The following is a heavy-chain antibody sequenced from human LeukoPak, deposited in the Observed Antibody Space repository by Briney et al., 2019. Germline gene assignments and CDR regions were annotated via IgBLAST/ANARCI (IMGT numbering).Heavy chain of an antibody. D-gene: IGHD3-10*01. Sequence: ASVKVSCKASGYTFTSYYMHWVRQAPGQGLEWMGIINPSGGSTSYAQKFQGRVTMTRDTSTSTVYMELRSLRSDDTAVYYCARESITMVRGVMGTADYWGQGTLVTVSS. CDR3: ARESITMVRGVMGTADY. V-gene: IGHV1-46*01. CDR2: INPSGGST. J-gene: IGHJ4*02. CDR1: GYTFTSYY.